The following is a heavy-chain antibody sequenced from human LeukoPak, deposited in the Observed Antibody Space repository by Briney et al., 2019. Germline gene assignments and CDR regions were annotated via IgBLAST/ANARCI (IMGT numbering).Heavy chain of an antibody. Sequence: PSETLSLTCTVSGGSISSGSYYWSWIRQPAGKGLEWIGRIYTSGSTNYNPSLKSRVTISVDTSKNQFSLKLSSVTAADTAVYYCARAVWELPSLGAEYFQHWGQGTLVTVSS. CDR2: IYTSGST. CDR3: ARAVWELPSLGAEYFQH. D-gene: IGHD1-26*01. J-gene: IGHJ1*01. CDR1: GGSISSGSYY. V-gene: IGHV4-61*02.